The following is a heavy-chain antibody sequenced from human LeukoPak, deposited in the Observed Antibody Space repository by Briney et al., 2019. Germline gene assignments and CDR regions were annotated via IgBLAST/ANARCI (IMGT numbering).Heavy chain of an antibody. V-gene: IGHV3-15*01. CDR2: IKSKTDGGTT. CDR3: TTDSKVRGHQTEYDSSGYYYF. D-gene: IGHD3-22*01. J-gene: IGHJ4*02. Sequence: GGSLRLSCAASGFTFSNAWMSWVRQAPGKGLEWVGRIKSKTDGGTTDYAAPVKGRFTISRDDSKNTLYLQMNSLKTEDTAVYYCTTDSKVRGHQTEYDSSGYYYFWGQGTLVTVSS. CDR1: GFTFSNAW.